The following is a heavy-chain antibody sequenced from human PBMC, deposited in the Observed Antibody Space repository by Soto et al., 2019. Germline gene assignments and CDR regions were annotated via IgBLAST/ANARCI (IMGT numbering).Heavy chain of an antibody. Sequence: PSETLSLTCTVSGGSISSGGYYWSWIRQHPGKGLEWIGYIYYSGSTYYNPSLKSRVTISVDTSKNQFSLKLSSVTAADTAVYYCAASCVGCGGFNYYGMDVWGQGTMVTVSS. CDR2: IYYSGST. J-gene: IGHJ6*02. CDR3: AASCVGCGGFNYYGMDV. V-gene: IGHV4-31*03. CDR1: GGSISSGGYY. D-gene: IGHD2-21*01.